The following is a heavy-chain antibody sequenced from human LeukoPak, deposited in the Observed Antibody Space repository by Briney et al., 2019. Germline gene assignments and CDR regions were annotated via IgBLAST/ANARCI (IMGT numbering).Heavy chain of an antibody. J-gene: IGHJ4*02. Sequence: SVKVSCKASGGTFSSYTISWVRQAPGQGPEWMGRIIPILGIANYAQKFQGRVTITADKSTSTAYMELSSLRSEDTAVYYCASDCSSTSCYGYWGQGTLVTVSS. D-gene: IGHD2-2*01. V-gene: IGHV1-69*02. CDR2: IIPILGIA. CDR1: GGTFSSYT. CDR3: ASDCSSTSCYGY.